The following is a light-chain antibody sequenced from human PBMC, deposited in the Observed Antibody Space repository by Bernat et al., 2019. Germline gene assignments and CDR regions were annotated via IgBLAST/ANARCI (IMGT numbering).Light chain of an antibody. CDR3: QQANTFPYT. V-gene: IGKV1-12*01. CDR1: QGISSW. CDR2: AAS. J-gene: IGKJ2*01. Sequence: DIQMTQSPSSVSASVGDRVTITCRASQGISSWVAWFQQKPGKAPKLLIYAASSSQSGVPSRFSGSGSGTDFTLNISSLQPEDFATYYCQQANTFPYTFGQGTKLEIK.